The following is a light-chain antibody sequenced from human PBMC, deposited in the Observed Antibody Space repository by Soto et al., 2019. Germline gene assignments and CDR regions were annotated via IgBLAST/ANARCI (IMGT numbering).Light chain of an antibody. CDR3: QQYASSPIT. Sequence: EIVLTQSPGTLSLSPGERATLSCRASQSVSSSYLAWYQQKPGQAPRLLIYVTSTRATGSPDRFSGSGSGTDFTLTINRLEPEDFAVYYCQQYASSPITFGQGTRLAIK. V-gene: IGKV3-20*01. CDR1: QSVSSSY. CDR2: VTS. J-gene: IGKJ5*01.